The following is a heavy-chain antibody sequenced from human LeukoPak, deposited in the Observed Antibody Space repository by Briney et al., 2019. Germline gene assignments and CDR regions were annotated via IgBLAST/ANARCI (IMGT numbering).Heavy chain of an antibody. J-gene: IGHJ6*03. CDR3: ARVPKSDTAMELHYYYYYMDV. CDR1: GYTFTSYD. CDR2: MNPNSGNT. D-gene: IGHD5-18*01. V-gene: IGHV1-8*03. Sequence: GASVKVSCKASGYTFTSYDINWVRQATGQGLEWMGWMNPNSGNTGYAQKFQGRVTITRNTSISTAYMELSSLRSEDTAVYYCARVPKSDTAMELHYYYYYMDVWGKGTTVTVSS.